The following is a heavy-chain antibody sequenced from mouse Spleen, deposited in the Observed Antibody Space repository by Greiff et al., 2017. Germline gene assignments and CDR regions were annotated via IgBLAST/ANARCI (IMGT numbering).Heavy chain of an antibody. V-gene: IGHV1S135*01. J-gene: IGHJ2*01. Sequence: EVKLMESGPELMKPGASVKISCKASGYSFTSYYMHWVKQSHGKSLEWIGYIDPFNGGTSYNQKFKGKATLTVDKSSSTAYMHLSSLTSEDSAVYYCAITTVVPFDYWGQGTTLTVSS. CDR3: AITTVVPFDY. D-gene: IGHD1-1*01. CDR2: IDPFNGGT. CDR1: GYSFTSYY.